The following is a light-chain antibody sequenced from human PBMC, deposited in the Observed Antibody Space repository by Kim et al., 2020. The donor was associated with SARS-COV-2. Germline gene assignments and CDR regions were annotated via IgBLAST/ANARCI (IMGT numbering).Light chain of an antibody. CDR3: QQSYSTPWT. CDR1: QSISSY. Sequence: DIQMTQSPSSLSASVGDRVTITCRASQSISSYVNWYQQKPGQAPKLLIYTASSLQSGVPSRFSGSGSGTDFTLTISSLQPEDSATYYCQQSYSTPWTFGQGTKVEIK. CDR2: TAS. V-gene: IGKV1-39*01. J-gene: IGKJ1*01.